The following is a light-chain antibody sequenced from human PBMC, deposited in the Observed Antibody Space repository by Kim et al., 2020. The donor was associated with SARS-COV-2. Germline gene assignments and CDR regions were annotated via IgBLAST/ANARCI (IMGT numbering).Light chain of an antibody. CDR1: QSLLHTNGYNY. Sequence: DIVMTQSPLSLPVTAGEPASISCRSSQSLLHTNGYNYLDWYLQKPGQSPQLLIYLGSHRASGVPDRFSVSGSGTDFTLKISRVEAEDVGVYYCMQALQSPWTFGQGTNVDIK. J-gene: IGKJ1*01. V-gene: IGKV2-28*01. CDR2: LGS. CDR3: MQALQSPWT.